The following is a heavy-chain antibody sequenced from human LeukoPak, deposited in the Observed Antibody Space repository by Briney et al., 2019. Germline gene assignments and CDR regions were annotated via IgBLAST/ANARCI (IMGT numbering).Heavy chain of an antibody. CDR1: GFIFSTYA. D-gene: IGHD6-25*01. V-gene: IGHV3-23*01. CDR3: AKDPRHFDP. J-gene: IGHJ5*02. CDR2: ITGNAFST. Sequence: GGSLRLSCAASGFIFSTYAMSWVRQAPGKGLEYISSITGNAFSTYFADSVRGRFTISRDNSENTLYLQMNSLRAEDTAVYYCAKDPRHFDPWGQGTLVTVSS.